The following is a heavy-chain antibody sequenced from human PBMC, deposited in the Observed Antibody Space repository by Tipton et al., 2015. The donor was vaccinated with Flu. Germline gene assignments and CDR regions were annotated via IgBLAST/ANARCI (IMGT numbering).Heavy chain of an antibody. CDR3: ARVGYCTNGVCYPQYWYFDL. Sequence: TLSLTCTVSGGSISSYYRSWIRQPPGKGLEWIGYIYYSGSTNYNPSLKSRVTMSVDTSKNQFSLKLSSVTAADTAVYYCARVGYCTNGVCYPQYWYFDLWGRGTLVTVSS. CDR2: IYYSGST. V-gene: IGHV4-59*12. J-gene: IGHJ2*01. CDR1: GGSISSYY. D-gene: IGHD2-8*01.